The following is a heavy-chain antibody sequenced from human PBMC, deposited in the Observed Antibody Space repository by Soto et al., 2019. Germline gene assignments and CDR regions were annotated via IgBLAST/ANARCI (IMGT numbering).Heavy chain of an antibody. Sequence: GGSLRLSCAASGFTFSSCGVHWVRQAPGKGLEWVAVIWYDGSNKYYADSVKGRFTISRDNSKNTLYLQMNSLRAEDTAVYYCARAYCTNGVCYSFYYYYYGMDVWGQGTTVTVSS. CDR2: IWYDGSNK. D-gene: IGHD2-8*01. CDR3: ARAYCTNGVCYSFYYYYYGMDV. J-gene: IGHJ6*02. CDR1: GFTFSSCG. V-gene: IGHV3-33*01.